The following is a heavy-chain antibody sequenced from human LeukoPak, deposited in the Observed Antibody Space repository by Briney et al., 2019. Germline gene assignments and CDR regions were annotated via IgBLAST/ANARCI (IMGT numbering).Heavy chain of an antibody. J-gene: IGHJ4*02. CDR3: ASSYDSSGDPPVGDY. D-gene: IGHD3-22*01. V-gene: IGHV4-59*01. Sequence: SETLSLTCTVSGGSISSYYWSWIRQPPGKGLEWIGYMYYTGTTNYNPSLRSRVTISVDRSKNQFSLKLSSVTAADTAVYYCASSYDSSGDPPVGDYWGQGTLVTVSS. CDR2: MYYTGTT. CDR1: GGSISSYY.